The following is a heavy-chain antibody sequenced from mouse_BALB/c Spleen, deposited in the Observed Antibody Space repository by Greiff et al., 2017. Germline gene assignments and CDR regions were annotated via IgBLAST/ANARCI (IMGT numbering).Heavy chain of an antibody. CDR2: ISSGGSYT. V-gene: IGHV5-6*02. Sequence: EVMLVESGGDLVKPGGSLKLSCAASGFTFSSYGMSWVRQTPDKRLEWVATISSGGSYTYYPDSVKGRFTISRDNAKNTLYLQMSSLKSEDTAMYYCARHRYDGKYYFDYWGQGTTLTVSS. CDR1: GFTFSSYG. CDR3: ARHRYDGKYYFDY. J-gene: IGHJ2*01. D-gene: IGHD2-14*01.